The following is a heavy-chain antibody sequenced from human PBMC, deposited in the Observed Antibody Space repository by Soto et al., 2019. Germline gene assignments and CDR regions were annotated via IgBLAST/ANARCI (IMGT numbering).Heavy chain of an antibody. D-gene: IGHD3-10*01. CDR1: GFTFSSYG. V-gene: IGHV3-33*01. Sequence: GGSLRLSCAASGFTFSSYGMHWVRQAPGKGLEWVAVIWYDGSNKYYADSVKGRFTISRDNSKNTLYLQMNSLRAEDAAVYFCARDTTRAMVRIYYGMDVWGQGTTVTVSS. CDR3: ARDTTRAMVRIYYGMDV. CDR2: IWYDGSNK. J-gene: IGHJ6*02.